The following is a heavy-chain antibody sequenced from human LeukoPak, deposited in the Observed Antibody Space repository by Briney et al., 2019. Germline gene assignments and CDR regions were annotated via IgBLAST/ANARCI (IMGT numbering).Heavy chain of an antibody. V-gene: IGHV3-48*02. D-gene: IGHD1-26*01. Sequence: GGSLRLSCAASGFTVSSYSMNWVRQAPGKGLEWVSHITASGTTMFYADSVKGRFTISRDNAKNSLYLQMNSLRDEDTAVYYCASSGSYRFDYWGQGTLATVSS. CDR2: ITASGTTM. J-gene: IGHJ4*02. CDR3: ASSGSYRFDY. CDR1: GFTVSSYS.